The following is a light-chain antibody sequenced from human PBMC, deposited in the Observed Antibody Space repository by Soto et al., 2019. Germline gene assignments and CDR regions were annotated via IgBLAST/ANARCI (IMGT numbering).Light chain of an antibody. Sequence: DIQMTQSPSTLSASVGDRVTITCRASQNINIWLAWYQQKPGKAPKLLIFDASTLESGVPSKFSGSGSDTEFTFTISSLQPDDSATYYCQQYNTYGLTFGGGTKVDIK. CDR1: QNINIW. J-gene: IGKJ4*02. CDR3: QQYNTYGLT. CDR2: DAS. V-gene: IGKV1-5*01.